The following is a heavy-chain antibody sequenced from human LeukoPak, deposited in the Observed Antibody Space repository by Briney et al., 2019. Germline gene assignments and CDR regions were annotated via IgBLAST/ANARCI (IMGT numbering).Heavy chain of an antibody. CDR3: AREGDDYVWGSYRYREFDY. V-gene: IGHV3-33*01. CDR1: GFTFSSYG. CDR2: IWYDGSNK. J-gene: IGHJ4*02. D-gene: IGHD3-16*02. Sequence: GGSLRLSCAASGFTFSSYGMHWVRQAPGKGLEWVAVIWYDGSNKYYADSVKGRFTISRDNPKNTLYLQMNSLRAEDTAVYYCAREGDDYVWGSYRYREFDYWGQGTLVTVSS.